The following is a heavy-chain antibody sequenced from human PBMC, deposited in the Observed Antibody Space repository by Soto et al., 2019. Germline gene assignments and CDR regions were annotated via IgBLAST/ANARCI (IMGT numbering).Heavy chain of an antibody. CDR3: ATPACAATWCSPSHNLDH. CDR2: INPLSGIP. J-gene: IGHJ4*02. Sequence: QVQLVQSGAEVKKPESSVKVSCKTSGGTFVRHVISGVRQAPGQGPEGMGKINPLSGIPNYAHKFQDRVTFTADTDSSTAYMELSSLRSDDTAVYYCATPACAATWCSPSHNLDHWGQGTLVTVSS. D-gene: IGHD2-2*01. CDR1: GGTFVRHV. V-gene: IGHV1-69*09.